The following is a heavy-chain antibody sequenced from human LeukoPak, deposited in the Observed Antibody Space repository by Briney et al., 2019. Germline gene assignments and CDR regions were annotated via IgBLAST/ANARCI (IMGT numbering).Heavy chain of an antibody. V-gene: IGHV3-53*01. J-gene: IGHJ3*02. CDR3: ARDSPYSDYLIGGAFNI. D-gene: IGHD4-11*01. Sequence: GGSLRLSCAASGFTVSSNYMTWVRQAPGKGLEWVSVIYSGGSTYYADSVKGRFTISRDNSKNTLSLQMNSLRAEDTAVYYCARDSPYSDYLIGGAFNIWGQGTMVTVSS. CDR2: IYSGGST. CDR1: GFTVSSNY.